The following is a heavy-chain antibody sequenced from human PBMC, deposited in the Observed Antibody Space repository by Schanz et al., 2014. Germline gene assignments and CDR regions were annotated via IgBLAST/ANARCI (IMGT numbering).Heavy chain of an antibody. CDR2: IHTGSGNT. D-gene: IGHD3-3*01. CDR3: ASGEARVTSSGVVIVPTNV. V-gene: IGHV1-3*04. J-gene: IGHJ6*04. CDR1: GYTFAGHA. Sequence: QVQLVQSGAEVKKPGASVKVSCQASGYTFAGHAVHWVRQAPGQGPEWVGWIHTGSGNTKYSQKFEGRVTITRDTSASIVYMELSSLRSEDTAVFFCASGEARVTSSGVVIVPTNVWGKGTTVIVSS.